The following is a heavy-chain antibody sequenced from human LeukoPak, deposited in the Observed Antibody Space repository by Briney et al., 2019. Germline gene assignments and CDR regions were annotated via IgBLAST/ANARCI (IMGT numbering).Heavy chain of an antibody. V-gene: IGHV4-59*01. CDR1: GGSISSYY. D-gene: IGHD3-3*01. CDR2: IYYSGST. CDR3: ARAEFWSGPPDY. J-gene: IGHJ4*02. Sequence: KPSXTLSLTCTVSGGSISSYYWSWIRQPPGKGLEWIGYIYYSGSTNYNPSLKSRVTISVDTSKNQFSLKLSSVTAADTAVYYCARAEFWSGPPDYWGQGTLVTVSS.